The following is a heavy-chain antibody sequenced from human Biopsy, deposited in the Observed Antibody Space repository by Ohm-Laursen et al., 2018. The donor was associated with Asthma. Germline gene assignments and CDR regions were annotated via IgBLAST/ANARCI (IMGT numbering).Heavy chain of an antibody. CDR1: GGSFSSNY. CDR3: ARGGSSRLSQWELLGSGGKRAHSYYGMDV. D-gene: IGHD1-26*01. V-gene: IGHV4-34*01. Sequence: SETLSLTCAVYGGSFSSNYWSWIRQTPGKGLEWLGDTHLHGYTNYNPSLSRRITLSVDTSKNQFSLRLTSVTAADTAVYYCARGGSSRLSQWELLGSGGKRAHSYYGMDVWGQGTTVTVSS. CDR2: THLHGYT. J-gene: IGHJ6*02.